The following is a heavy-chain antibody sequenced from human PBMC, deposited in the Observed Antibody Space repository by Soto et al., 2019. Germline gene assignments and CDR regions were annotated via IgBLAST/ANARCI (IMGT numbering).Heavy chain of an antibody. V-gene: IGHV3-33*01. D-gene: IGHD3-22*01. CDR3: ARGMYYYDSSGWAY. J-gene: IGHJ4*02. CDR2: IWYDGSNK. CDR1: GFTFSSYG. Sequence: PGGSLRLSCAASGFTFSSYGMHWVRQAPGKGLEWVAVIWYDGSNKYYADSVKGRFTISRDNSKNTLYLQMNSLRAEDTAVYYCARGMYYYDSSGWAYWGQGTLVTVSS.